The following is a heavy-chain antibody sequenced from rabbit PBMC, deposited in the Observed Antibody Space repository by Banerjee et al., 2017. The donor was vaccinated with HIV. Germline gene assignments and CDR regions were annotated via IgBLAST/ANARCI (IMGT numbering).Heavy chain of an antibody. CDR2: IDPVFGST. Sequence: SLTLTCKASGFDFSSYGVSWVRQAPGKGLEWIGYIDPVFGSTYYASWVNGRFTISSHNAQNTLYLQLNSLTAADTATYFCASGIYASSSGYYNLWGPGTL. CDR3: ASGIYASSSGYYNL. CDR1: GFDFSSYG. J-gene: IGHJ4*01. V-gene: IGHV1S47*01. D-gene: IGHD1-1*01.